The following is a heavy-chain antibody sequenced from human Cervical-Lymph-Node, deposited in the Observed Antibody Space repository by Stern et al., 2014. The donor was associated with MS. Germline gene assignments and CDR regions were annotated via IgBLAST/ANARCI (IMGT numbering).Heavy chain of an antibody. V-gene: IGHV1-2*06. D-gene: IGHD3-16*02. CDR1: GYRFSNFY. CDR3: ARIYCSGDECYHSFDT. J-gene: IGHJ4*02. CDR2: IAPGSGAT. Sequence: DQLVESGAEGKKPGASVKVSCKASGYRFSNFYLHWLRQAPGQGLQWIGRIAPGSGATNSTQTFQGRLTMTRDRSITTAYLELSGLRSDDTAVYYCARIYCSGDECYHSFDTWGQGTLVTVSS.